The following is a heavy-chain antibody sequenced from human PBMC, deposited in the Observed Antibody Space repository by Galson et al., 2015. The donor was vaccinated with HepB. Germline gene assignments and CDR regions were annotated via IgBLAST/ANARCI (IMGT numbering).Heavy chain of an antibody. Sequence: SVKVSCKASGGTFSSYAISWVRQAPGQGLEWMGGIIPILGIANYAQKFQGRVTITADKSTSTAYMELSSLRSEDTAVYYCARDRDYGSGSRGFDLWGRGTLVTVSS. J-gene: IGHJ2*01. CDR2: IIPILGIA. CDR1: GGTFSSYA. V-gene: IGHV1-69*10. D-gene: IGHD3-10*01. CDR3: ARDRDYGSGSRGFDL.